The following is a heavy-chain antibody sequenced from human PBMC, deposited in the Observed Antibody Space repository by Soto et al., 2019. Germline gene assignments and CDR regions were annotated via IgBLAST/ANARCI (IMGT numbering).Heavy chain of an antibody. J-gene: IGHJ4*02. Sequence: SETLSLTCAVYGGSFSGYYWSWIRQPPGKGLEWIGEINHSGSTNYNPSLKSRVTISVDTSKNQFSLKLSSVTAADTAVYYCAGRMITFGGADLDYWGQGTLVT. V-gene: IGHV4-34*01. CDR1: GGSFSGYY. CDR2: INHSGST. D-gene: IGHD3-16*01. CDR3: AGRMITFGGADLDY.